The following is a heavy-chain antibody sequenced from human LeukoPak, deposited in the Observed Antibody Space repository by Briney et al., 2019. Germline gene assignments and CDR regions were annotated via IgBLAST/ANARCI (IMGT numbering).Heavy chain of an antibody. J-gene: IGHJ4*02. D-gene: IGHD6-13*01. V-gene: IGHV4-39*07. Sequence: SETLSLTCTVSGGSISSSSYYWGWIRQPPGKGLEWIGEINHSGSTNYNPSLKSRVTISVDTSKNQFSLKLSSVTAADTAVYYCARRGRYSSSWYGGGGAFDYWGQGTLVTVSS. CDR1: GGSISSSSYY. CDR2: INHSGST. CDR3: ARRGRYSSSWYGGGGAFDY.